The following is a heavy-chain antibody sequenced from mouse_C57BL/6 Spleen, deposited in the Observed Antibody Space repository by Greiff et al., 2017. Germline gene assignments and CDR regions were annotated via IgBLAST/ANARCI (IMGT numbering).Heavy chain of an antibody. CDR2: ISYDGSN. Sequence: EVKLQESGPGLVKPSQSLSLTCSVTGYSITSGYYWNWIRQFPGNKLEWMGYISYDGSNNYNPSLKNRISITRDTSKNQFFLKLNSVTTEDTATYYCAREGVYGNYFFAYWGQGTLVTVSA. CDR1: GYSITSGYY. CDR3: AREGVYGNYFFAY. J-gene: IGHJ3*01. V-gene: IGHV3-6*01. D-gene: IGHD2-1*01.